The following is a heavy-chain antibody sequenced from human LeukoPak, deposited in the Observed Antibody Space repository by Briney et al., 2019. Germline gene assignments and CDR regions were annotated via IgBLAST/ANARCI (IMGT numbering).Heavy chain of an antibody. V-gene: IGHV3-30*04. CDR2: ISYDGSNK. CDR3: ARGQSDCSGGSCYFGNWFDP. D-gene: IGHD2-15*01. J-gene: IGHJ5*02. CDR1: GFTFSSYA. Sequence: GGSLRLSCAASGFTFSSYAMHWVRQAPGKGLEWVAVISYDGSNKYYADSVKGRFTISRDNSKNTLYLQMNSLRAEDTAVYYCARGQSDCSGGSCYFGNWFDPWGQGTLVTVSS.